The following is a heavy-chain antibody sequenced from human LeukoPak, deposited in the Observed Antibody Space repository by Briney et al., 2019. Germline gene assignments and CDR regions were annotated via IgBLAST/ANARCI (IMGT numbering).Heavy chain of an antibody. CDR1: GFTFSSYA. Sequence: PGGSLRLSCAASGFTFSSYAMSWVRQAPGKGLEWVSAISGSGGSTYYADSVKGRFTISRDNSKNTLYLQMNSLRAEDTAVYYCAKSPNSGWYRTPFDYWGQGTLVTVSS. D-gene: IGHD6-19*01. J-gene: IGHJ4*02. V-gene: IGHV3-23*01. CDR2: ISGSGGST. CDR3: AKSPNSGWYRTPFDY.